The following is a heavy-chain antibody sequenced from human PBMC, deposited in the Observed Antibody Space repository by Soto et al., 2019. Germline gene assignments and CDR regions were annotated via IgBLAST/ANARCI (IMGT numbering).Heavy chain of an antibody. CDR3: ARGGLGPFDY. CDR2: INDYGTTI. CDR1: GFTLGNYW. V-gene: IGHV3-74*01. D-gene: IGHD3-9*01. Sequence: GGSLRLSCAASGFTLGNYWMHWVRQAPGKGLVWVSRINDYGTTINYAESVEGRFIISRDDAKSEVYLQMNNLRAEDSAVYYCARGGLGPFDYWGQGALVTVSS. J-gene: IGHJ4*02.